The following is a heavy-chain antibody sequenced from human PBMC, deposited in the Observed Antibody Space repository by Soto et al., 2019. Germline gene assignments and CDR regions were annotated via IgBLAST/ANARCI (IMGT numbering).Heavy chain of an antibody. Sequence: SVKVSCKASGGTFSSYAISWVRQAPGQGLEWMGGIIPIFGTANYAQKFQGRVTITADESTSTAYMELSSLRSEDTAVYYCARVSGSYDNWFDPWGQGTLVTVPQ. CDR1: GGTFSSYA. J-gene: IGHJ5*02. D-gene: IGHD1-26*01. V-gene: IGHV1-69*13. CDR2: IIPIFGTA. CDR3: ARVSGSYDNWFDP.